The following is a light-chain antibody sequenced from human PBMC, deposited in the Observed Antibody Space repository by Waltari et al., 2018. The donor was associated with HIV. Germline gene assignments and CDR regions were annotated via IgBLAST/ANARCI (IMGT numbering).Light chain of an antibody. J-gene: IGLJ3*02. CDR2: SNN. CDR1: NSNVGVNN. CDR3: AVCDDSLNGRL. V-gene: IGLV1-44*01. Sequence: QSVLTQPPSASGTPGQRVTISCSGSNSNVGVNNIDWYKQLPGMAPKLLIFSNNQRPSGVPDRFSGSKSGTSASLAISGLQSEDEADYYCAVCDDSLNGRLFGGGTKLTVL.